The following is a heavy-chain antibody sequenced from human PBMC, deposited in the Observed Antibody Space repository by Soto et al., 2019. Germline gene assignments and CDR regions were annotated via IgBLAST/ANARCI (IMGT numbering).Heavy chain of an antibody. CDR2: IYYSGST. J-gene: IGHJ6*02. V-gene: IGHV4-59*01. Sequence: SETLSLTCTVSGGSISSYYWSWIRQPPGKGLEWIGYIYYSGSTNYNPSLKSRVTISVDTSKNQFSLKLSSVTAADTAVYYCARDRIYDYDSSGTQYYYYDGMDVWGQGTTVT. CDR1: GGSISSYY. D-gene: IGHD3-22*01. CDR3: ARDRIYDYDSSGTQYYYYDGMDV.